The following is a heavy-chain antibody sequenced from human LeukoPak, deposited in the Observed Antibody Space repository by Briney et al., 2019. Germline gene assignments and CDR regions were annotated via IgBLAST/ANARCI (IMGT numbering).Heavy chain of an antibody. CDR2: INAGNGNT. Sequence: ASVKVSCKASGYTFTSYVMHWVRQAPGQRLEWMGRINAGNGNTKYSQEFQGRVTITRDTSASTAYMESSSLRSEDMAVYYCARGGRIRIFGEVIRTVKDDAFDIWGQGTMVTVSS. J-gene: IGHJ3*02. D-gene: IGHD3-3*01. CDR1: GYTFTSYV. CDR3: ARGGRIRIFGEVIRTVKDDAFDI. V-gene: IGHV1-3*03.